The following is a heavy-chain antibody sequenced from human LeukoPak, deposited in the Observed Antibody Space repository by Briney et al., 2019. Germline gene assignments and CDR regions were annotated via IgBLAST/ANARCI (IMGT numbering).Heavy chain of an antibody. J-gene: IGHJ3*02. CDR2: INSDRSST. D-gene: IGHD2-15*01. V-gene: IGHV3-74*01. Sequence: GGSLRLSCAASAFTFSSYWMHWVRQAPGKGLVWVSRINSDRSSTSYADSVKGRFTISRDNAKNTLFLQMNSLRAEDTAVYYCASGYCSGGSCYSGAFDIWGQGTMVTVSS. CDR1: AFTFSSYW. CDR3: ASGYCSGGSCYSGAFDI.